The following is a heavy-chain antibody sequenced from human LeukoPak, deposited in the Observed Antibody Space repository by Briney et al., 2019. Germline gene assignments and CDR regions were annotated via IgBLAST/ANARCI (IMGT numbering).Heavy chain of an antibody. CDR2: IYYSGST. CDR1: GGSISSSSYY. V-gene: IGHV4-39*01. Sequence: SETLSLTCTVSGGSISSSSYYWGWIRQPPGKGLEWIGSIYYSGSTYYNPSLKSRVTISVDTSKNQFSLKLSSVTAADTAVYYCARHGPPAYCGGDCYSGAFDIWGQGTMVTVSS. J-gene: IGHJ3*02. CDR3: ARHGPPAYCGGDCYSGAFDI. D-gene: IGHD2-21*02.